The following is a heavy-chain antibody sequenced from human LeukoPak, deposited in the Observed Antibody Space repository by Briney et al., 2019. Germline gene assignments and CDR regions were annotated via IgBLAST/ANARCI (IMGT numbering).Heavy chain of an antibody. J-gene: IGHJ4*02. CDR3: ARVNSGYDYGDIDY. V-gene: IGHV3-74*01. Sequence: GGSLRLSCAASGFTFSSYWMHWVRQAPGKGLVWVSRINSDGSSTSYADSVKGRFTISRDNAKNSLYLQMNSLRAEDTAVYYCARVNSGYDYGDIDYWGQGTLVTVSS. D-gene: IGHD5-12*01. CDR2: INSDGSST. CDR1: GFTFSSYW.